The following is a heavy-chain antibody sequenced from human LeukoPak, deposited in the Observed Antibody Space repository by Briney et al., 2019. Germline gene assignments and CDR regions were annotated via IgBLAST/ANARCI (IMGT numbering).Heavy chain of an antibody. D-gene: IGHD3-10*01. CDR1: GFIFSSYW. CDR3: ARDNRDVTDAFDI. V-gene: IGHV3-7*04. Sequence: GGSLRLSCAASGFIFSSYWMSWVRQAPGKGLEWVANIKQDGSEKDYVDSVKGRFTISRDNAQSSLYLQMNRLRAEDTAVYCCARDNRDVTDAFDIWGQGTLVTVSS. CDR2: IKQDGSEK. J-gene: IGHJ3*02.